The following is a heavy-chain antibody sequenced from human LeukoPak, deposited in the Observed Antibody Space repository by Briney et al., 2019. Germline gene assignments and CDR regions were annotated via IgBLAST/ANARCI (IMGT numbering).Heavy chain of an antibody. Sequence: ASVKASCKASGYTFTSYAMHWVRQAPGQRLEWMGWINAGNGNTKYSQKFQGRVTITADESTSTAYMELSSLRSEDTAVYYCTFSGYYYGYDYWAREPWSPSPQ. V-gene: IGHV1-3*01. CDR3: TFSGYYYGYDY. J-gene: IGHJ4*02. CDR2: INAGNGNT. CDR1: GYTFTSYA. D-gene: IGHD3-22*01.